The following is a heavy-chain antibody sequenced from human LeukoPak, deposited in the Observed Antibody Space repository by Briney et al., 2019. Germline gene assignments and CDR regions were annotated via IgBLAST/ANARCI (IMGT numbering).Heavy chain of an antibody. CDR2: IYYSGST. CDR1: GGSISSYY. V-gene: IGHV4-59*01. J-gene: IGHJ6*02. D-gene: IGHD6-19*01. Sequence: SETLSLTCTVSGGSISSYYWSWIRQPPGKGLEWIGYIYYSGSTNYNPSLKSRVTISVDTSKNQFSLKLSSVTAADTAVYYCARERWLGQNYYYGMDVWGQGTTVTVSS. CDR3: ARERWLGQNYYYGMDV.